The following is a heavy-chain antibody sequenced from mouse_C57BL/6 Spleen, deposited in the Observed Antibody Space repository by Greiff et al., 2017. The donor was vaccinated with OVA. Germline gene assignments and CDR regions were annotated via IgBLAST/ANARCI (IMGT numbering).Heavy chain of an antibody. J-gene: IGHJ2*01. Sequence: QVQLQQSGAELVRPGASVKLSCKASGYTFTDYYINWVKQRPGQGLEWIARIYPGSGNTYYNEKFKGKATLTAEKSSSTAYMQLSSLTSEDSAVYFCARCLTGTGHFDYWGQGTTLTVSS. CDR1: GYTFTDYY. D-gene: IGHD4-1*01. CDR2: IYPGSGNT. CDR3: ARCLTGTGHFDY. V-gene: IGHV1-76*01.